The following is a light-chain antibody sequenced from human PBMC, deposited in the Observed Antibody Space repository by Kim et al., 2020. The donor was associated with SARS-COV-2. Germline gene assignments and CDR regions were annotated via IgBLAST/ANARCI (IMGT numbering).Light chain of an antibody. Sequence: SYELTQPPSVSVSPGQTASITCSGDKLGDKYASWYQQKPSQSPVVVIFRDNRRPSGIPERFSGSNSGNTATLTIRGTQAMDEADYYCQAWDSSIYVFGTGTKVTVL. V-gene: IGLV3-1*01. CDR2: RDN. CDR1: KLGDKY. CDR3: QAWDSSIYV. J-gene: IGLJ1*01.